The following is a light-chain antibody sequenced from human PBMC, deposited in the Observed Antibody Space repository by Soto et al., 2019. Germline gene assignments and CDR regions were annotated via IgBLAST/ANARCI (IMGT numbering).Light chain of an antibody. CDR2: DVS. Sequence: QSVLTQPASVSGSSGQAITISCVGTRGDIGDYNYVSWYQQHPGKVPKVIIYDVSNRPSGVSYRFSGTKSGNTASLTVSGLQAEDEADYYCCSYTRSGTLIFGTGTKVTVL. CDR3: CSYTRSGTLI. CDR1: RGDIGDYNY. V-gene: IGLV2-14*01. J-gene: IGLJ1*01.